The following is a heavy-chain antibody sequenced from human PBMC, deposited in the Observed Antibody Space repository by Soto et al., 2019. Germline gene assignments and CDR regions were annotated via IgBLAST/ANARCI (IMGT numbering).Heavy chain of an antibody. CDR2: IDPSDSQT. CDR1: GYSFAGYW. Sequence: GESLKISCKGSGYSFAGYWITWVRQKPGKGLEWMGRIDPSDSQTYYSPSFRGHVTISATKSITTVFLQWSSLRASDTAMYYCARQIYDSDTGPNFQYYFDSWGHGTAGPVSS. D-gene: IGHD3-22*01. V-gene: IGHV5-10-1*01. J-gene: IGHJ4*01. CDR3: ARQIYDSDTGPNFQYYFDS.